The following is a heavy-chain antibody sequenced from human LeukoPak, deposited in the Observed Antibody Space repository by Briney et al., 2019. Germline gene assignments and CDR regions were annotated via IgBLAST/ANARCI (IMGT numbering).Heavy chain of an antibody. CDR3: AGGGVAARCEY. J-gene: IGHJ4*02. CDR2: IYYSGST. CDR1: GGSISNYY. V-gene: IGHV4-59*08. D-gene: IGHD6-6*01. Sequence: PSETLSLTCTVSGGSISNYYWSWIRQPPGKGLEWIGYIYYSGSTNYNPSLKSRVTISVDTSKNQFSLKLASVTAADTAVYYCAGGGVAARCEYWGQGTLVTVSS.